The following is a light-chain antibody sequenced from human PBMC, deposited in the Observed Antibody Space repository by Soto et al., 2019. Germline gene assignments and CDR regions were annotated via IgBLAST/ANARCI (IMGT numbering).Light chain of an antibody. Sequence: AIRVTQSPSSFSASTGDRVTITCRARQGISSYLAWYQQKPGKAPKLLIYAASTLQSGVPSRFSGSGSGTDFTLTISCLQSEDFATYYCQQYYSYPSTFGQGTKVDIK. CDR2: AAS. V-gene: IGKV1-8*01. CDR1: QGISSY. J-gene: IGKJ1*01. CDR3: QQYYSYPST.